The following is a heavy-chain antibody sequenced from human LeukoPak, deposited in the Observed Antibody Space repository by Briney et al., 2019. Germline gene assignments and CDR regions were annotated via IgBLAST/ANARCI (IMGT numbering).Heavy chain of an antibody. V-gene: IGHV4-30-2*01. D-gene: IGHD4-17*01. Sequence: SQTLSLTCAVSGGSISSGGYSWSWIRQPPGKGLEWIGYIYHSGSTYYNPSLKSRVTIPVDRSKNQFSLKLSSVTAADTAVYYCARVGADYGDSYYFDYWGQGTLVTVSS. CDR2: IYHSGST. CDR3: ARVGADYGDSYYFDY. J-gene: IGHJ4*02. CDR1: GGSISSGGYS.